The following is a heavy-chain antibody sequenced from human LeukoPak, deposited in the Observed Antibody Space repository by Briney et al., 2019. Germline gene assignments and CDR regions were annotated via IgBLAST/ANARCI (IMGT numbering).Heavy chain of an antibody. V-gene: IGHV3-7*01. CDR3: ARHFSTYSYGLDV. CDR1: GFTFSNFW. CDR2: INPDGSAK. J-gene: IGHJ6*01. D-gene: IGHD3-3*02. Sequence: PGGSLRLSCAASGFTFSNFWMSWVRQAPGKGLEWVANINPDGSAKYYVDSVKGRFTISRDNAENSLYLQMNSLRPEDTAVYYCARHFSTYSYGLDVWGKGPQSPSPQ.